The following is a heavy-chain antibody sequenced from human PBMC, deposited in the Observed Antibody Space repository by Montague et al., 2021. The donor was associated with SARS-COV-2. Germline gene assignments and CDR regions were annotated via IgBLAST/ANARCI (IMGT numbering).Heavy chain of an antibody. V-gene: IGHV4-59*11. J-gene: IGHJ4*02. CDR3: ARAFGNELGVANCYFDF. CDR1: GGSISGHY. CDR2: FDHSGGT. Sequence: SETLSLTCSVSGGSISGHYWSWIRQPPGKGLEWIGNFDHSGGTNYNPSLKSRATISVDTSKNQFALWLHSVTAAATAVYYCARAFGNELGVANCYFDFWGQGTLVTVSS. D-gene: IGHD4/OR15-4a*01.